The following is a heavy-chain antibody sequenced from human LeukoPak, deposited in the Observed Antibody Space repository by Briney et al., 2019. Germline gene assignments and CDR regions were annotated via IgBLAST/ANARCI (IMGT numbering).Heavy chain of an antibody. D-gene: IGHD6-13*01. CDR2: IYYNGST. CDR1: GASISSGGYY. J-gene: IGHJ5*02. CDR3: AREIRAAARVRGNWFDP. Sequence: PSETLSLTCTVSGASISSGGYYWRWIRQHPGKGLEWIGYIYYNGSTYYNPSLKSRVTISVDTSKNQFSLKLSSVTAADTAVYHCAREIRAAARVRGNWFDPWGQGTLVTVSS. V-gene: IGHV4-31*03.